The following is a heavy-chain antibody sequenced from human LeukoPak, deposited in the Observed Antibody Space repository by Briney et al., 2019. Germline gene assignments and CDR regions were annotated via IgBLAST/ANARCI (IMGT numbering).Heavy chain of an antibody. V-gene: IGHV4-59*11. Sequence: SETLSLTCAVSGGSISSHYWSWIRQPPGKGLEWIGYIYSSGNTYYSPSLHSRVTISVDTSKNHCSLKLTSVTAADTAVYYCARLLDNDSSGYPDTFDSWGQGTMVTVCS. CDR1: GGSISSHY. CDR3: ARLLDNDSSGYPDTFDS. CDR2: IYSSGNT. J-gene: IGHJ3*02. D-gene: IGHD3-22*01.